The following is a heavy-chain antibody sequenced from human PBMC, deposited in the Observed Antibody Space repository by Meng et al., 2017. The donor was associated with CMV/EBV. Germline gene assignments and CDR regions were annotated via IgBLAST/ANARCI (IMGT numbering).Heavy chain of an antibody. V-gene: IGHV3-13*01. CDR3: ARARAGGSYVDY. Sequence: GESLKISCAASGFTFSSYDMHWVRQATGKGLEWVSAIGTAGDTYYPGSVKGRFTISRENAKNSLYLQMNSLRAGDMAVYYCARARAGGSYVDYWGQGTLVTVSS. CDR1: GFTFSSYD. J-gene: IGHJ4*02. CDR2: IGTAGDT. D-gene: IGHD1-26*01.